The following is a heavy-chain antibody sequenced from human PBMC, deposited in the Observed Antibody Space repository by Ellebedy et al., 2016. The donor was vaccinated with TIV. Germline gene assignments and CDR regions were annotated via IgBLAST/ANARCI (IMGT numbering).Heavy chain of an antibody. D-gene: IGHD2-2*03. J-gene: IGHJ5*02. V-gene: IGHV4-39*01. CDR1: GGSISSSSYN. Sequence: SETLSLXCSVSGGSISSSSYNWGWVRQPPGKGLEWIGSTYYTGSAHYNPSLKSGVAISVDTAKNEFSLKLYSVTAADTAVYYCARLAIAVTNPLPDTWGQGILVTVSS. CDR3: ARLAIAVTNPLPDT. CDR2: TYYTGSA.